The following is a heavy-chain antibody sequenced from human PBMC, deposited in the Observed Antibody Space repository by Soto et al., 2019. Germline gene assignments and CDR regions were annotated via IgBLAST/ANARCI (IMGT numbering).Heavy chain of an antibody. D-gene: IGHD1-26*01. V-gene: IGHV3-15*05. CDR2: IKSEPDGGTI. J-gene: IGHJ4*02. CDR3: TTSWEWEKLYFDY. Sequence: EVQLVESGGGLLKPGGSLRLSCAASGFTFSNAWMTWVRQPPGKGLEWVGQIKSEPDGGTIDYATPVKGRFTISRDDSKNTLYLQMNNLNTEDTGVYYCTTSWEWEKLYFDYWGQGTLVTVSS. CDR1: GFTFSNAW.